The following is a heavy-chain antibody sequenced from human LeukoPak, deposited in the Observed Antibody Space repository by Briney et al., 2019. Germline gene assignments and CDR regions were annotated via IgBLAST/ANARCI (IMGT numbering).Heavy chain of an antibody. CDR3: ARDQTYYYDSSGYDAFDI. D-gene: IGHD3-22*01. V-gene: IGHV3-21*01. J-gene: IGHJ3*02. Sequence: GGSLRLSCAASGFTFSSYSMNWVRQAPGKGLEWVSSISSSSSYIYYADSVKGRFTISRDNAKNSLYLQMNSLRAEDTAVYYCARDQTYYYDSSGYDAFDIWGQGTMATVSS. CDR2: ISSSSSYI. CDR1: GFTFSSYS.